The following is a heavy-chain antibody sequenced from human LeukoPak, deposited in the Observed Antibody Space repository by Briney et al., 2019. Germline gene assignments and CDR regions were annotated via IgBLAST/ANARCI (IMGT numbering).Heavy chain of an antibody. D-gene: IGHD3-9*01. CDR3: ARTQSSHYDILTGSFDY. Sequence: SGPALVKPTQTLTLTCTFSGFSLSTSGMCVSWIRQPPGKALEWLALVDWDDDKYYSTSLKTRLTISKDTSKNQVVLTMTNMDPVDTATYYCARTQSSHYDILTGSFDYWGQGTLVTVSS. CDR1: GFSLSTSGMC. J-gene: IGHJ4*02. CDR2: VDWDDDK. V-gene: IGHV2-70*01.